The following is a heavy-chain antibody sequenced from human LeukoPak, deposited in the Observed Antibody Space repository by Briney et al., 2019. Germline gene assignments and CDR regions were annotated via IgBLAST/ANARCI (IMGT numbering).Heavy chain of an antibody. CDR1: GFTFSSYE. J-gene: IGHJ3*02. CDR3: ARDFVVENNDAFDI. V-gene: IGHV3-21*01. D-gene: IGHD2-21*01. Sequence: PGGSLRLSCAASGFTFSSYEMNWVRQAPGKGLEWVSSISSSSSYIYYADSVKGRFTISRDNAKNSLYLQMNSLRAEDTAVYYCARDFVVENNDAFDIWGQGTMVTVSS. CDR2: ISSSSSYI.